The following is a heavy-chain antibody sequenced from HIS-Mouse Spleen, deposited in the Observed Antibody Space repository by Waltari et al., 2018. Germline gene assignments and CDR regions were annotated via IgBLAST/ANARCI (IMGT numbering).Heavy chain of an antibody. CDR1: GCTFSSYA. CDR2: ISYDGSNK. V-gene: IGHV3-30-3*01. CDR3: ARGFVDTAMVDY. D-gene: IGHD5-18*01. Sequence: QVQLVESGGGVVQPGRSLRLSCAAAGCTFSSYAMHWVRQAPGKGLEWVAVISYDGSNKYYADSVKGRFTISRDNSKNTLYLQMNSLRAEDTAVYYCARGFVDTAMVDYWGQGTLVTVSS. J-gene: IGHJ4*02.